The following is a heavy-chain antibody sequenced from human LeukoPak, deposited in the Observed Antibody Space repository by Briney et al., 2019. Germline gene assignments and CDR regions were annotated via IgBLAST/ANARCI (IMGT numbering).Heavy chain of an antibody. CDR2: IIPIFGTA. Sequence: ASVKVSCKASGGTFSGYAISWVRQAPGQGLEWMGGIIPIFGTANYAQKFQGRVTITADESTSTAYMELSSLRSEDTAVYYCARDGRVGATDFDYWGQGTLVTVSS. CDR1: GGTFSGYA. J-gene: IGHJ4*02. CDR3: ARDGRVGATDFDY. V-gene: IGHV1-69*13. D-gene: IGHD1-26*01.